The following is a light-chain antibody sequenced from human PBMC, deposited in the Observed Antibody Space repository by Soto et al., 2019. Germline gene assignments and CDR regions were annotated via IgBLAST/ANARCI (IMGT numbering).Light chain of an antibody. J-gene: IGKJ4*01. CDR2: KAS. CDR1: QTISTW. Sequence: DIQMTQSPPTLSASVGDRVTITCRASQTISTWPAWYQQKPGKAPKLLIYKASKLENGVPSRFSGSGSGTEFTLTISRLEPEDFALYYCHQYGHSPVTFGGGTKVDIK. V-gene: IGKV1-5*03. CDR3: HQYGHSPVT.